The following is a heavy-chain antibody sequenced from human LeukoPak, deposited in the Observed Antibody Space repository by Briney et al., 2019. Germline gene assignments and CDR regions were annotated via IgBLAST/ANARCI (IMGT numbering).Heavy chain of an antibody. D-gene: IGHD3-10*01. CDR2: IYSGGNT. CDR1: GFTVSSNY. V-gene: IGHV3-53*01. J-gene: IGHJ4*02. CDR3: AKLQGDITMVRGVPNGFDY. Sequence: GGSLRLSCAASGFTVSSNYMNWVRQAPGKGLEWVSIIYSGGNTYYADSVKGRFTISRDNSKNTLYLQMNSLRAEDTAVYYCAKLQGDITMVRGVPNGFDYWGQGTLVTVSS.